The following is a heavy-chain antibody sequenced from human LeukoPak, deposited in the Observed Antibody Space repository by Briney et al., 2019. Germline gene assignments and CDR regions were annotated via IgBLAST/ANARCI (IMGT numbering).Heavy chain of an antibody. CDR1: GGSISSDTCY. V-gene: IGHV4-39*01. Sequence: SETLSLTCTVSGGSISSDTCYWGWIRQPPGKGLEWIVSIYYSGSAYYNPSLKSRVTISVDTSKNPFSLKLSSVTAADTAVYYCARQTMVRGVIGNPIEYWGQGTLVTVSS. CDR3: ARQTMVRGVIGNPIEY. J-gene: IGHJ4*02. CDR2: IYYSGSA. D-gene: IGHD3-10*01.